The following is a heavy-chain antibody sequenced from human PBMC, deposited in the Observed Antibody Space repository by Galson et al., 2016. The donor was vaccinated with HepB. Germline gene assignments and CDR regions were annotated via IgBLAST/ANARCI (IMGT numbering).Heavy chain of an antibody. CDR1: GVSVISGSYY. CDR3: ARDLVGAFDY. V-gene: IGHV4-61*01. Sequence: SETLSLTCTVSGVSVISGSYYWSWIRQPPGKGLEWIGYIYYSGSADYSPSLKSRVTISVDTSKNQFSLKVTSVSAADTAVYYCARDLVGAFDYWGQGILVTVSS. CDR2: IYYSGSA. J-gene: IGHJ4*02. D-gene: IGHD1-26*01.